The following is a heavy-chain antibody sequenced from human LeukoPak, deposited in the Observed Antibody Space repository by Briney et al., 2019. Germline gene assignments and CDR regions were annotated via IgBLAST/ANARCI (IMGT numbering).Heavy chain of an antibody. CDR1: GYTFTGYY. J-gene: IGHJ5*02. V-gene: IGHV1-2*02. CDR3: ARDGCCSSTSCYTFDP. Sequence: GASVKVSCKASGYTFTGYYMHWVRQAPGQGLEWMGWINPNSGGTNYAQKFQGRVTMTRDTSISTAYMELSRLRSDDTAVYYCARDGCCSSTSCYTFDPWGQGTLVTVSS. CDR2: INPNSGGT. D-gene: IGHD2-2*03.